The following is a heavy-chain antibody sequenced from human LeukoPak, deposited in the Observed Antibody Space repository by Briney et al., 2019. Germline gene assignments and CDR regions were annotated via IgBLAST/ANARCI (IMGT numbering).Heavy chain of an antibody. D-gene: IGHD3-16*01. CDR3: GKEGGA. CDR1: GFRFSDFT. V-gene: IGHV3-23*01. Sequence: GGSLRLSCAASGFRFSDFTMTWVRQAPGKGPEWVSAIGGRGGSTYYADSPGGRFTISRDNSKDMVYLQMNSLKVEDTATCYCGKEGGAWGQGTKVTVSS. CDR2: IGGRGGST. J-gene: IGHJ5*02.